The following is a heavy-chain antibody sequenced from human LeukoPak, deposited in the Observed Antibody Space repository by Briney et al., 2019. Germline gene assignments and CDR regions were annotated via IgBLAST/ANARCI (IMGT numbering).Heavy chain of an antibody. CDR2: IYYSGST. J-gene: IGHJ4*02. CDR1: GGSISSYY. Sequence: PSETPSLTCTVSGGSISSYYWSWIRQPPGKGLEWIGYIYYSGSTNYNPSLKSRVTISVDTSKNQFSLKLSSVTAADTAVYYCARGRFLEWLLFDYWGQGTLVTVSS. V-gene: IGHV4-59*01. CDR3: ARGRFLEWLLFDY. D-gene: IGHD3-3*01.